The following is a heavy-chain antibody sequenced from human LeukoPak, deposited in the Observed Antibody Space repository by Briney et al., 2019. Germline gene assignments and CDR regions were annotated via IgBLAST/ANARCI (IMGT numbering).Heavy chain of an antibody. CDR3: ARDQVDAGSYFAFFDY. V-gene: IGHV1-2*02. Sequence: ASVNVSCKASGYTFTGYYIHWVRQAPGQGPEWMGWIYPHSGGTNYAQKFQGRVTMTRDTSISTAYMELSRLRSDDTAVYYCARDQVDAGSYFAFFDYWGQGTLVTVSS. CDR2: IYPHSGGT. D-gene: IGHD1-26*01. J-gene: IGHJ4*02. CDR1: GYTFTGYY.